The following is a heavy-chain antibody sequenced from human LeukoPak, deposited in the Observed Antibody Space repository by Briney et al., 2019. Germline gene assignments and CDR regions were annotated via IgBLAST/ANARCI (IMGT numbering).Heavy chain of an antibody. J-gene: IGHJ4*02. CDR2: ISGSGDST. CDR3: AKIGSYDILTGYPGRSFFGY. V-gene: IGHV3-23*01. Sequence: GGSLRLSCATSGLIFSSYAMTWVRQAPGKGLEWVSAISGSGDSTYYADSVKGRFTISRDNSKNTLYLQMNSLRAEDTAVYYCAKIGSYDILTGYPGRSFFGYWGQGTLVTVSS. CDR1: GLIFSSYA. D-gene: IGHD3-9*01.